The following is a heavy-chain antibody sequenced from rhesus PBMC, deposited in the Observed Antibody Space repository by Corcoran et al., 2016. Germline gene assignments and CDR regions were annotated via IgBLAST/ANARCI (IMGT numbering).Heavy chain of an antibody. V-gene: IGHV3S11*01. D-gene: IGHD3-9*01. J-gene: IGHJ6*01. Sequence: EVQLVESGGGLVQPVGSLRLSCAASGFTFSTYWMSWVRQAPGKGLHWLGFIKNKAEGGTAAYAESVKGRYTMSRDDSKNTLYLPTNSLKTEDTAGYYCTSRNEDDYGYGLESWGRGVVGTVSS. CDR3: TSRNEDDYGYGLES. CDR2: IKNKAEGGTA. CDR1: GFTFSTYW.